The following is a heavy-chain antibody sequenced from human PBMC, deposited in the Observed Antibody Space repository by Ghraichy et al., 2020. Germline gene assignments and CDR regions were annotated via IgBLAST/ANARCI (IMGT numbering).Heavy chain of an antibody. D-gene: IGHD6-19*01. Sequence: SETLSLTCTVSGGSISNYYWSWIRQPPGKGLEWIGYIYYSGSTDYNPSLKSRVTISVDTSKNQFSLKLSSVTAADTAVYYCARPSDNSGWYFDYWGQGTLVTVSS. V-gene: IGHV4-59*01. CDR3: ARPSDNSGWYFDY. CDR1: GGSISNYY. J-gene: IGHJ4*02. CDR2: IYYSGST.